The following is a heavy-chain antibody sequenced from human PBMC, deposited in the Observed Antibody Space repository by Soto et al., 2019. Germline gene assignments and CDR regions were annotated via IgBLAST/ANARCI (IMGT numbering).Heavy chain of an antibody. J-gene: IGHJ4*02. Sequence: PGGSLRLSCAASGFTVSSNYMSWVRQAPGKGLEWVSVIYSGGSTYYADSVKGRFTISRDNSKNTLYLQMNSLRAEDTAVYYCARGSYYDFWSGYQPAYYFDYWGQGTLVTVSS. D-gene: IGHD3-3*01. CDR2: IYSGGST. V-gene: IGHV3-53*01. CDR3: ARGSYYDFWSGYQPAYYFDY. CDR1: GFTVSSNY.